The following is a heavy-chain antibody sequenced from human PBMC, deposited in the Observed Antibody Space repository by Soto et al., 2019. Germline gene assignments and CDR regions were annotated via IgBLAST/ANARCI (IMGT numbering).Heavy chain of an antibody. CDR3: ARVSATGTRWFDP. CDR1: GGSISSGAYY. CDR2: ISHRGTA. Sequence: SETLSLTCTVSGGSISSGAYYWGWIRQHPGKGLEWIGYISHRGTAYYTPSLKSRVSLSVDPSKSQFSLNVTSLTAADTAVYYCARVSATGTRWFDPWGPGNPGHRLL. J-gene: IGHJ5*02. V-gene: IGHV4-31*03. D-gene: IGHD6-13*01.